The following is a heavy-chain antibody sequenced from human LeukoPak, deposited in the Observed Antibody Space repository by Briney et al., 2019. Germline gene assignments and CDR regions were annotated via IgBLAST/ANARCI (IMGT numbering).Heavy chain of an antibody. V-gene: IGHV3-33*01. Sequence: GSLRLSCAASGFTFSSFGMHWVRQAPGKGLEWVAVIWYDGSNKYYADSVKGRFTISRDNSKNTLYLQMNSLRAEDTAVYYCARLTYYDFWSGYYYFDYWGQGTLVTVSS. D-gene: IGHD3-3*01. CDR2: IWYDGSNK. CDR1: GFTFSSFG. CDR3: ARLTYYDFWSGYYYFDY. J-gene: IGHJ4*02.